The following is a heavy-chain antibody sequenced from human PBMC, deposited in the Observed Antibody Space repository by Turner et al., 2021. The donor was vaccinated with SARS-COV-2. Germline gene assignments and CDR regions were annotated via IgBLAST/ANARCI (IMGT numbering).Heavy chain of an antibody. CDR2: IYYSGST. D-gene: IGHD6-19*01. V-gene: IGHV4-39*01. CDR1: GGAISSSSYY. Sequence: QLQLQESGPGLVKPSETLSLACTVSGGAISSSSYYWGWFRQPPGKGLEWIGSIYYSGSTYYNPSLKGRVTISVDTSKNQFSLKLSSVTAADTAVYYCARQGREQWLASNWFDPWGQGTLVTVSS. J-gene: IGHJ5*02. CDR3: ARQGREQWLASNWFDP.